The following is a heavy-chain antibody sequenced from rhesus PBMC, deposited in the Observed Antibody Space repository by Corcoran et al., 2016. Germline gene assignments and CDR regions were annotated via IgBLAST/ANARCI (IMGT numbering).Heavy chain of an antibody. V-gene: IGHV4-80*01. CDR2: INANTGRT. CDR1: GVSIGNSW. J-gene: IGHJ6*01. Sequence: QVQLQESGPGLVKSSETLSLTCTVSGVSIGNSWWSWIRRSPGKGLEWIGEINANTGRTTYHPSLKRLVTFSRDASQNQFSLRLSSMTPADTAVYYCAKNAVGTTNNYGLNSWGQGVVVTVSS. D-gene: IGHD1-44*01. CDR3: AKNAVGTTNNYGLNS.